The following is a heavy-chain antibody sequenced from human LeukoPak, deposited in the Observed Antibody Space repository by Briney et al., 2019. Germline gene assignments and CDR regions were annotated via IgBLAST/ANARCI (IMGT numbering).Heavy chain of an antibody. CDR3: ARGYCSGGSCPGRFDN. Sequence: ASVKVSCKASGYTFTSYYMHWVRQAPGQGLEWMGIINPRGGSTSYAQKFQGRVTMTRDTSTSTVYMELSSLRSEDTAVYYCARGYCSGGSCPGRFDNWGQGTLVTVSS. CDR1: GYTFTSYY. J-gene: IGHJ4*02. CDR2: INPRGGST. V-gene: IGHV1-46*01. D-gene: IGHD2-15*01.